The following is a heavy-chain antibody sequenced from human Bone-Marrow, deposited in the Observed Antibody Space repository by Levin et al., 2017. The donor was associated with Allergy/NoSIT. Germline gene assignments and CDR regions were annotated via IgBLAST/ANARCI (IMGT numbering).Heavy chain of an antibody. D-gene: IGHD6-19*01. CDR3: ARGPGLAVGKGYFDS. CDR2: IPHDGANT. CDR1: GFTFSNFA. V-gene: IGHV3-30-3*01. Sequence: GGSLRLSCAASGFTFSNFAMHWVRQAPGKGLEWVAAIPHDGANTYYTDSVRGRFTISRDNSKNTLFVEMNSLRVEDTAVYYCARGPGLAVGKGYFDSWGQGTLATVSS. J-gene: IGHJ5*01.